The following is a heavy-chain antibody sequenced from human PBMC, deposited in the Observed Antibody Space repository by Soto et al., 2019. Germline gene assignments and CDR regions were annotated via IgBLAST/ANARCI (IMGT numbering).Heavy chain of an antibody. V-gene: IGHV3-23*01. J-gene: IGHJ4*02. CDR1: GFTFSGYA. CDR2: ISGSGGST. CDR3: ANSPPSGSYHGLDY. D-gene: IGHD1-26*01. Sequence: ESLRLSCAASGFTFSGYAMSWVRQAAGKGLEWVSAISGSGGSTYYADSVKGRFTISRDNSKNTLYLQMNSLRAEDTAVYYGANSPPSGSYHGLDYWGQGTLVTVSS.